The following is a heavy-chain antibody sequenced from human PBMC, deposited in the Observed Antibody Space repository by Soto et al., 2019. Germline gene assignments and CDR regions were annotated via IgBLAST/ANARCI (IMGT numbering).Heavy chain of an antibody. V-gene: IGHV1-46*04. D-gene: IGHD3-22*01. J-gene: IGHJ4*02. CDR1: GYIFSNFY. CDR3: ARADYYGSSGYHLDY. CDR2: INPSGGST. Sequence: ALVKVSCKASGYIFSNFYIHWVRQAPGQGLEWMGIINPSGGSTSYAQKLQGRVTLTRDTSTSTVYMELSSLRSEDTAVYYCARADYYGSSGYHLDYWGQGTLVTVSS.